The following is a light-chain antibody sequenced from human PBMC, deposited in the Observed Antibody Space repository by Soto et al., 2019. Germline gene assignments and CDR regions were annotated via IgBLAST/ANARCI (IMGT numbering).Light chain of an antibody. V-gene: IGKV3-20*01. J-gene: IGKJ1*01. CDR3: QQYGSSRWT. CDR1: LRVSSNY. CDR2: GAS. Sequence: DIVLTQSPGTLSLSPGERATLSCKASLRVSSNYLAWYQQKPGQAPRLLIYGASSRATGISDRFSGSGSGTDFTLIISRLEPEDFAVYYCQQYGSSRWTFGQGTKVDIK.